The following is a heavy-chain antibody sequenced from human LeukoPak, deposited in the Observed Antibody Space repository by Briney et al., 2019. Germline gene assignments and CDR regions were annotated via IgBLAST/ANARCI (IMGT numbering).Heavy chain of an antibody. J-gene: IGHJ4*02. CDR1: GFTFSSYA. CDR2: ISGSGGST. D-gene: IGHD6-13*01. Sequence: GGSLRLSCAASGFTFSSYAMSWVRQAPGRGLEWVSAISGSGGSTYYADSVKGRFTISRDNSKNTLYLQMNSLRAEDTAVYYCAKDSHLYIIRIAAAGTVYWGQGTLVTVSS. CDR3: AKDSHLYIIRIAAAGTVY. V-gene: IGHV3-23*01.